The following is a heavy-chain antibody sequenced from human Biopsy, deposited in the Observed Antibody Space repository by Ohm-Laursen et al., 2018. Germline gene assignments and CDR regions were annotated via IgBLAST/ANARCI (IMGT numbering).Heavy chain of an antibody. D-gene: IGHD3-10*01. Sequence: GASVKVSCKASGDTFSRSALFWVRQAPGQGLVYLGGIIPIVGITNHAQTFQGRITLTADKSTFMVYMELSRLRSDDTAIYYCARGGSGSGYYGMDVWGQGATVSVSS. J-gene: IGHJ6*02. CDR2: IIPIVGIT. V-gene: IGHV1-69*10. CDR1: GDTFSRSA. CDR3: ARGGSGSGYYGMDV.